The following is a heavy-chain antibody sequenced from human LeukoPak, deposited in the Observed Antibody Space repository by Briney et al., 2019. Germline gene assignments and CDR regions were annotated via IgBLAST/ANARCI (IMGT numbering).Heavy chain of an antibody. V-gene: IGHV4-34*01. CDR1: GGPFSGYY. CDR3: ARGRASYDFWSGYLFDY. D-gene: IGHD3-3*01. CDR2: ISHSGST. Sequence: SETLSLTCAVYGGPFSGYYWTWLCQPPGKGLEWIGEISHSGSTNYNPSLKSRVTISVDTSKSQFSLKLSSVTAADTAVYYCARGRASYDFWSGYLFDYWGQGTLVTVSS. J-gene: IGHJ4*02.